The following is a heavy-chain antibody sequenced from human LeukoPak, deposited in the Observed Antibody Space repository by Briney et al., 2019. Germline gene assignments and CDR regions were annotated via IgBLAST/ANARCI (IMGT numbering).Heavy chain of an antibody. Sequence: ASVKVSCKASGYTFISYRINWVRQAPGQGLEWMGWINTYNDYTYYAQKIQDRITMTADTSTNTAYMELRGLRSDDTAVYYCAREEDAYGEIALDYWGQGTLVTVSS. CDR2: INTYNDYT. D-gene: IGHD4-17*01. CDR3: AREEDAYGEIALDY. CDR1: GYTFISYR. V-gene: IGHV1-18*01. J-gene: IGHJ4*02.